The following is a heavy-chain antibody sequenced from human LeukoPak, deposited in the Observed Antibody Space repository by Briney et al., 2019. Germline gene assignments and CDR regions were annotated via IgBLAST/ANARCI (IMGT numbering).Heavy chain of an antibody. D-gene: IGHD2/OR15-2a*01. CDR1: GYTFTSYG. J-gene: IGHJ3*02. CDR2: ISAYNGNT. V-gene: IGHV1-18*01. CDR3: ARPSRIVDAFDI. Sequence: ASVKVSCKASGYTFTSYGISWVRQAPGQGLEWMGWISAYNGNTNYAQKLQGRVTMTTDTSTSTAYMELRSLRSDDTAVYYRARPSRIVDAFDIWGQGTMVTVSS.